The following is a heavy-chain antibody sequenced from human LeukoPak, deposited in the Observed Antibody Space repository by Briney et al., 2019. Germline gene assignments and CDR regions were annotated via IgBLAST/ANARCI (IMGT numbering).Heavy chain of an antibody. CDR3: ARGGPYCSSTSCYNWFDP. J-gene: IGHJ5*02. CDR2: MNPNSGNT. D-gene: IGHD2-2*01. CDR1: GYTFTSYD. Sequence: ASVKVSSKASGYTFTSYDINWVRQATGQGLEWMGWMNPNSGNTGYAQKFQGRVTMTRNTSISTAYMELSSLRSEDTAVYYCARGGPYCSSTSCYNWFDPWGQGTLVTVSS. V-gene: IGHV1-8*01.